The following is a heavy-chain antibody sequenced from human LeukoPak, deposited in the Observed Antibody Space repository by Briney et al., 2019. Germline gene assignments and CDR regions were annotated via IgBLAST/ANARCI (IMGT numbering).Heavy chain of an antibody. V-gene: IGHV1-2*02. J-gene: IGHJ4*02. CDR2: INPNSGGT. D-gene: IGHD3-10*01. Sequence: GASVKVSCKASGSTFTGYYMHWVRHAPGQGPEWMGWINPNSGGTNYAQKFQGRVTMTRDTSISTAYLELSRLRSDDTAVYYCARDVSYYGSGSYYNGFDYWGQGTLVTVSS. CDR1: GSTFTGYY. CDR3: ARDVSYYGSGSYYNGFDY.